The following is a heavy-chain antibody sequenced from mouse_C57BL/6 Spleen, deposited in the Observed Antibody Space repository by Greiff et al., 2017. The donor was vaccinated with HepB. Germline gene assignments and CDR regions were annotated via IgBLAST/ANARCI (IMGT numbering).Heavy chain of an antibody. V-gene: IGHV1-61*01. J-gene: IGHJ1*03. CDR2: IYPSDSET. CDR3: ARDYYGSSYWYVDV. Sequence: QVQLQQPGAELVRPGSSVKLSCKTSGYTFTSYWMDWVKQRPGQGLEWIGNIYPSDSETHYNQKFKDKATLTVDKSSSTAYMQLSSLTSEESAVYYCARDYYGSSYWYVDVWGTGTTVTVSS. CDR1: GYTFTSYW. D-gene: IGHD1-1*01.